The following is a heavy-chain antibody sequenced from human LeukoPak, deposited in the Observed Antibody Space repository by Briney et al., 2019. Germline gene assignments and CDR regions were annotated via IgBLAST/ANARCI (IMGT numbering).Heavy chain of an antibody. V-gene: IGHV4-30-4*08. J-gene: IGHJ4*02. CDR2: IYYSGST. CDR3: ARGGHLDDFWSGYYFY. D-gene: IGHD3-3*01. Sequence: PSQPLSLPCTVSGGSISSGDYYCSWIRQPPGEGLEWIGYIYYSGSTYYKPSLKSRFTISVDTSKNQFSLKLSPVTAADTAVYYCARGGHLDDFWSGYYFYWGQGTLVTVSS. CDR1: GGSISSGDYY.